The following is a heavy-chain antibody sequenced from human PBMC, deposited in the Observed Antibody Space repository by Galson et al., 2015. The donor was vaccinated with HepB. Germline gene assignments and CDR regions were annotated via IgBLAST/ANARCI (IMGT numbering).Heavy chain of an antibody. Sequence: SLRLSCAASGFTFSTSTMNWVRQAPGKGLEWVSYISSSSRTIYYADSVKGRFTISRDNAKNSLYLQMNSLREEDTAVYYCATVPSATFYFDYWGQGTLVTVSS. CDR3: ATVPSATFYFDY. CDR2: ISSSSRTI. CDR1: GFTFSTST. V-gene: IGHV3-48*02. J-gene: IGHJ4*02. D-gene: IGHD1-26*01.